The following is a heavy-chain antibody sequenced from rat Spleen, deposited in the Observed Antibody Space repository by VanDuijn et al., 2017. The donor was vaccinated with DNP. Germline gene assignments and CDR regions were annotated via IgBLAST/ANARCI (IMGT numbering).Heavy chain of an antibody. V-gene: IGHV6-6*01. CDR1: GFTFSTAW. CDR3: ASPGA. J-gene: IGHJ4*01. D-gene: IGHD1-4*01. CDR2: IKPKSNNYAT. Sequence: EVQLVESGGGLVQPVNSLKLSCATSGFTFSTAWMYWYRQFPERRLEWIARIKPKSNNYATDYTESVKGRFIISRDDSKSTIYLQMNNLKEEDTAIYYCASPGAWGQGTSVTVSS.